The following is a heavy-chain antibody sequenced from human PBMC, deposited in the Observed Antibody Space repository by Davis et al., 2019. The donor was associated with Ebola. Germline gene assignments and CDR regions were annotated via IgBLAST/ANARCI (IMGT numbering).Heavy chain of an antibody. J-gene: IGHJ4*02. D-gene: IGHD4-11*01. CDR2: VILKSGAT. CDR3: ARGHNYAHEY. V-gene: IGHV1-2*06. Sequence: ASVKVSCKASGYTFTGYNIHWMRQAPGQGLEWLGRVILKSGATNYAQKLQGRVTMTRDTSISTVYMELSSLRYDDTADYYCARGHNYAHEYWGQGTLVTVSS. CDR1: GYTFTGYN.